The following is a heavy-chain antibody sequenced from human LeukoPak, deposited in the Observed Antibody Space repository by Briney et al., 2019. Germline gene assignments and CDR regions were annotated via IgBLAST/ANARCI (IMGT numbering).Heavy chain of an antibody. V-gene: IGHV3-30-3*01. CDR3: ARGRRSGWYDGEGY. CDR2: ISYDGINK. Sequence: PGRSLRLSCAASGFTFSSYAMHWVRQAPGKGLEWVAVISYDGINKYHGDSVKGRFTISRDNSMNTLFLQMNSLRAEDTAVYYCARGRRSGWYDGEGYWGQGTLVTVSS. J-gene: IGHJ4*02. CDR1: GFTFSSYA. D-gene: IGHD6-19*01.